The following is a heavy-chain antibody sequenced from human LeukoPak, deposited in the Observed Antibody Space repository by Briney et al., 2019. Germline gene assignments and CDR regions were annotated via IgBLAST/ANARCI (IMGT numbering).Heavy chain of an antibody. CDR3: ARQEARNYYYEGLDY. Sequence: GGSLRLSCVGSGFSFSGYAIHWVRQAPGKGLEWVALISYNGRRKEYADSVKGRFTIDRDNSKKTVYLQMNSLRPDDTAIYFCARQEARNYYYEGLDYWGQGTLATVSS. J-gene: IGHJ4*02. CDR2: ISYNGRRK. D-gene: IGHD3-22*01. V-gene: IGHV3-30*04. CDR1: GFSFSGYA.